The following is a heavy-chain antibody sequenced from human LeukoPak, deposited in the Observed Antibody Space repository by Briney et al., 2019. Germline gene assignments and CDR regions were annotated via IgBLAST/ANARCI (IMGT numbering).Heavy chain of an antibody. CDR2: ISSSSSYI. V-gene: IGHV3-21*01. Sequence: GGSLRLPCAASGFTFGSYTMNWVRQAPGKGLEWVSSISSSSSYIYYADSVKGRFTISRDNAKKSLYLQMNSLRAEDTAVYYCAKEGDYGDSDYYGMDVWGQGTTVTVSS. CDR1: GFTFGSYT. D-gene: IGHD4-17*01. J-gene: IGHJ6*02. CDR3: AKEGDYGDSDYYGMDV.